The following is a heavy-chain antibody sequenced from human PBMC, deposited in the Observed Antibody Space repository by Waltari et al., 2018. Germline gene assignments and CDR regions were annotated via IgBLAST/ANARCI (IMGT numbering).Heavy chain of an antibody. D-gene: IGHD1-7*01. CDR1: GGSISSRSYY. CDR2: IYYSGST. V-gene: IGHV4-39*07. Sequence: QLQLQESGPGLVKPSETLSLTCTVSGGSISSRSYYWGWIRQPPGKGLEWIGSIYYSGSTYYNPSLKSRVTISVDTSKNQFSLKLSSVTAADTAVYYCAGASGTADAFDIWGQGTMVTVSS. J-gene: IGHJ3*02. CDR3: AGASGTADAFDI.